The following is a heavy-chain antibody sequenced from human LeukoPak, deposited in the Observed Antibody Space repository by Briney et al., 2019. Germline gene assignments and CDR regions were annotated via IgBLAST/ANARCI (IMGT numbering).Heavy chain of an antibody. J-gene: IGHJ4*02. D-gene: IGHD6-19*01. Sequence: GGSLRLSCAVSGFTVSSNYMSWVRQAPGKGLEWVSVIYRGGGTDYADSVKGRFTISRDNSMNTLHLQMNSLSAEDTAVYYCTGRIAVAFGDYWGQGALVTVSS. CDR2: IYRGGGT. CDR1: GFTVSSNY. CDR3: TGRIAVAFGDY. V-gene: IGHV3-53*01.